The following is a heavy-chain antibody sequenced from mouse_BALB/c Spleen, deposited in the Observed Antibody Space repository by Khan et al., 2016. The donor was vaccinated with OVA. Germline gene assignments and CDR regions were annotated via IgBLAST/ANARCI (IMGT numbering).Heavy chain of an antibody. Sequence: QIQLVQSGPELKKPGETVKISCKASGYTFTNYGMNWVKQSPGKALMWMGWINTYTGEPTYADDFKGRFAFSLETSASTAYLQINSLINEDTATYFCARPPYFYYTLAYWGQGTSVSVSS. J-gene: IGHJ4*01. D-gene: IGHD2-10*01. CDR2: INTYTGEP. CDR3: ARPPYFYYTLAY. CDR1: GYTFTNYG. V-gene: IGHV9-3-1*01.